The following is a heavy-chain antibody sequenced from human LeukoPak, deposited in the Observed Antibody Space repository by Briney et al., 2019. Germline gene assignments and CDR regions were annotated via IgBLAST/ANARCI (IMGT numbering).Heavy chain of an antibody. CDR3: ARVPVYYYGSGSSTYYYYYMDV. D-gene: IGHD3-10*01. J-gene: IGHJ6*03. V-gene: IGHV1-18*01. Sequence: ASVKVSCKASGYTFTSYGISWVRQAPGQGLEWMGWISAYNGNTNYAQKLQGRVTMTTDTSTSTAYMELRSLRSDDTAVYYCARVPVYYYGSGSSTYYYYYMDVWGKGTTVTVSS. CDR2: ISAYNGNT. CDR1: GYTFTSYG.